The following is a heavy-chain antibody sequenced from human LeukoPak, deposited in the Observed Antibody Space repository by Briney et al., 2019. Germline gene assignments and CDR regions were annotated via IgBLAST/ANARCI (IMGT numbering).Heavy chain of an antibody. V-gene: IGHV3-7*01. Sequence: GGSLRLSCAASGFTFSTYWMAWVRQAPGKGLEWVANIKEGESAKHQADSVKGRFTISRDNAQNSVYLQMSSLRGEDTAVYYCARDVGGSLDYWGQGTLVTVSS. CDR2: IKEGESAK. CDR1: GFTFSTYW. J-gene: IGHJ4*02. D-gene: IGHD1-26*01. CDR3: ARDVGGSLDY.